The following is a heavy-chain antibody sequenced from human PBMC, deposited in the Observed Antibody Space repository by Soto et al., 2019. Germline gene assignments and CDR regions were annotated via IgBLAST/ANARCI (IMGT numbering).Heavy chain of an antibody. V-gene: IGHV3-48*02. Sequence: PXGSLRLSCAASGFTFSSYSMNWVRQAPGKGLEWVSYISSSSRTIYYADSVKGRFTISRDNAKNSLYLQMNSLRDEDTAVYYCGGDSSGYYYPDVFDIWGQGTMVTVSS. CDR2: ISSSSRTI. J-gene: IGHJ3*02. D-gene: IGHD3-22*01. CDR3: GGDSSGYYYPDVFDI. CDR1: GFTFSSYS.